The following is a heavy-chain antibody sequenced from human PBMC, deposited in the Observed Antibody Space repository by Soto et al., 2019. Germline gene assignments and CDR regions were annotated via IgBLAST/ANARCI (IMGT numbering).Heavy chain of an antibody. CDR3: ARGGEAVADY. V-gene: IGHV4-39*02. J-gene: IGHJ4*02. D-gene: IGHD6-19*01. Sequence: SETLSLTCAMSGGSLGGSPYHWGWIRQPPGKGLEWIGSIDHSAKVYYNPSLRGRVTIPVDTSKNHFSLSLSSLTASDTAVYYCARGGEAVADYWGQGTLVTVSS. CDR1: GGSLGGSPYH. CDR2: IDHSAKV.